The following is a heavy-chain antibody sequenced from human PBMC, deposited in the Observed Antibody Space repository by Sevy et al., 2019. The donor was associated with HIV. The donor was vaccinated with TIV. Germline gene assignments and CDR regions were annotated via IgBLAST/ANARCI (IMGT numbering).Heavy chain of an antibody. J-gene: IGHJ4*02. CDR3: ARYIARPKGYFFDY. CDR2: IEQDGTAK. D-gene: IGHD6-6*01. Sequence: GGSLRLSCAASGFTFSTYWMSWVRQAPGKGQEWVAHIEQDGTAKYVVDSAKGRFTISRDNANQSLYLQMDNVRAEDTAVYCCARYIARPKGYFFDYWGQGTLVTVSS. V-gene: IGHV3-7*01. CDR1: GFTFSTYW.